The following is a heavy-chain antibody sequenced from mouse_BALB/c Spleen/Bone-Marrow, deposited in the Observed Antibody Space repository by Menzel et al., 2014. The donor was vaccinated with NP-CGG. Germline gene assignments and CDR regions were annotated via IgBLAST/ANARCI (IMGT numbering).Heavy chain of an antibody. V-gene: IGHV14-1*02. Sequence: EVQGVESGAEPVRPGALVKLSCKASGFNIKNYYIHWVRRRPEQGLEWIGLIDPENGNTIFDPKFQGKASMTADTSSNTAYLQLSSLTSEDAAVYYCTNFGPLDYWGPGTTLTVSS. J-gene: IGHJ2*01. CDR1: GFNIKNYY. CDR2: IDPENGNT. CDR3: TNFGPLDY.